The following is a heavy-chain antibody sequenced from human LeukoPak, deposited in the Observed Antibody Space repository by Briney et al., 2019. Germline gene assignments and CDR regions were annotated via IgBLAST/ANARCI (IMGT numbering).Heavy chain of an antibody. CDR2: IKQDGSEK. CDR3: ARDPYYYGSGSYQFDY. CDR1: GLTFSSNW. V-gene: IGHV3-7*01. Sequence: GGSVRLSCAASGLTFSSNWMSWVRQAPGKGLEWVADIKQDGSEKYYVDSVKGRFTISRDNAKNSLYLQMNSLRAEDTAVYYCARDPYYYGSGSYQFDYWGQGTLVTVSS. J-gene: IGHJ4*02. D-gene: IGHD3-10*01.